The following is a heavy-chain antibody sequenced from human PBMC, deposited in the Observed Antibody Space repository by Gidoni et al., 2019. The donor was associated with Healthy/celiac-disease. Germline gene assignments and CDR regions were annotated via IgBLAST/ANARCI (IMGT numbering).Heavy chain of an antibody. CDR3: ATFIAAADSHDPYFDY. CDR2: IKQDGSEK. J-gene: IGHJ4*02. D-gene: IGHD6-13*01. Sequence: EVQLVESGGGLVQPGGSLRLSCAASGFTFSSYWMSWVRQAPGKGLEWVANIKQDGSEKYYVDSVKGRFTISRDNAKNSLYLQMNSLRAEDTAVYYCATFIAAADSHDPYFDYWGQGTLVTVSS. CDR1: GFTFSSYW. V-gene: IGHV3-7*01.